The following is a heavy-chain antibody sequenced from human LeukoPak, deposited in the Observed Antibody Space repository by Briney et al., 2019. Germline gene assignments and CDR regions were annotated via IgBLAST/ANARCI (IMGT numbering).Heavy chain of an antibody. V-gene: IGHV4-4*02. CDR3: AKNSGNSDFDY. CDR2: ISHGGST. CDR1: GDSISSNNW. D-gene: IGHD1-26*01. J-gene: IGHJ4*02. Sequence: PSETLSLTCAVSGDSISSNNWWTWVRQPPGKGLEWTGEISHGGSTNYNPSLKSRVTISVDKSENHFSLKLSSVTAADTAVYYCAKNSGNSDFDYWGQGTLITVSS.